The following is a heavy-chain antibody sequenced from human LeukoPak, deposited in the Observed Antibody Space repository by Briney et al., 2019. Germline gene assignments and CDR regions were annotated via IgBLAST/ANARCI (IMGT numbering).Heavy chain of an antibody. CDR1: GGTFSSYA. CDR3: ARDVEMAAFDI. Sequence: VASVKVSCKASGGTFSSYAISWVRQAPGQGLEWMGGIIPIFGTANYAQKFQGRLTVTADKSTSTAYMELSSLRSEDTAIYYCARDVEMAAFDIWGQGTMVTVSS. J-gene: IGHJ3*02. CDR2: IIPIFGTA. D-gene: IGHD5-24*01. V-gene: IGHV1-69*06.